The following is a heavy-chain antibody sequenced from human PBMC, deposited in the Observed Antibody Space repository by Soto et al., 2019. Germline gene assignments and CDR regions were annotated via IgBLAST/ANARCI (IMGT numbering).Heavy chain of an antibody. V-gene: IGHV3-74*01. CDR3: VREDGRGFSTFDF. J-gene: IGHJ4*01. CDR1: GFTFSNYW. CDR2: INSDGSST. D-gene: IGHD3-22*01. Sequence: PGGSLRLSCAASGFTFSNYWXHWVXXXPGKGLVWVSRINSDGSSTIYADSVKGRFTISRDNAKNTLYLQMNSLRAEDTAVYYCVREDGRGFSTFDFWGHGTLVTVS.